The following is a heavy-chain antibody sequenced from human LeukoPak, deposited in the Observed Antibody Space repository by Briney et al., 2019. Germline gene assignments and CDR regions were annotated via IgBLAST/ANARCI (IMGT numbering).Heavy chain of an antibody. Sequence: GGSLRLSCAASEFTFSSYWMHWVRQAPGKGLVWVSRINSDGSSTSYADSVKGRFTIPRDNAKNTLYLQMNSLRAEDTAVYYCARVGQQLVEFYYYYYGMDVWGQGTTVTVSS. D-gene: IGHD6-13*01. CDR2: INSDGSST. CDR3: ARVGQQLVEFYYYYYGMDV. J-gene: IGHJ6*02. CDR1: EFTFSSYW. V-gene: IGHV3-74*01.